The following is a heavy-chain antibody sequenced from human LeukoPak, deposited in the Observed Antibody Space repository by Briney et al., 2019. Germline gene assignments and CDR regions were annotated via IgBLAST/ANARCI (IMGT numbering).Heavy chain of an antibody. V-gene: IGHV4-4*07. CDR1: GGSISSYY. CDR3: ARDRTVDTARPGYYYYMDV. Sequence: SETLSLTCTVSGGSISSYYWSWIRQPAGKGLEWIGRIYTSGSTNYNPSLKSRVTISVDKSKNQFSLKLSSVTAADTAVYYCARDRTVDTARPGYYYYMDVWGKGTTVTVYS. J-gene: IGHJ6*03. CDR2: IYTSGST. D-gene: IGHD5-18*01.